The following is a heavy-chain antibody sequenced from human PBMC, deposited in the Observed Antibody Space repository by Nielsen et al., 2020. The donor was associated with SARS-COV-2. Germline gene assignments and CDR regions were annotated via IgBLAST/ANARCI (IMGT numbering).Heavy chain of an antibody. J-gene: IGHJ4*02. D-gene: IGHD3-10*01. CDR1: GFTFSSYT. CDR2: ISGTSNYI. V-gene: IGHV3-21*01. CDR3: ATARDYYGSGSYDY. Sequence: GESLKISCAVSGFTFSSYTMNWVRQAPGKGLEWVSFISGTSNYIYYADSVKGRFTISRDNAKNSLYLQMNSLRAEDTAVYYCATARDYYGSGSYDYWGQGTLVTVSS.